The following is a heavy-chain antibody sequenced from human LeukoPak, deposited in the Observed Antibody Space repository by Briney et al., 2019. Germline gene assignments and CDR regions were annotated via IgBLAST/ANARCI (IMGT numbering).Heavy chain of an antibody. Sequence: GGSLRLSCAASGFTFSSYAMTWVRQAPGKGLEWVSAIGSGGGSTTYYTDSVKGRFTISRDNAKNSLYLQMNSLRAEDTALYYCAKDLLNTPSAAAGTGYYYYGMDVWGQGTTVTVSS. CDR3: AKDLLNTPSAAAGTGYYYYGMDV. D-gene: IGHD6-13*01. CDR2: IGSGGGSTT. J-gene: IGHJ6*02. V-gene: IGHV3-23*01. CDR1: GFTFSSYA.